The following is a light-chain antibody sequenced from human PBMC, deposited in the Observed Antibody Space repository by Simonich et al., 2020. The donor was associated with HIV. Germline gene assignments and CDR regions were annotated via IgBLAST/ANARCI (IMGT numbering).Light chain of an antibody. CDR2: WAT. CDR3: QQYYDTPYT. V-gene: IGKV4-1*01. CDR1: QSVLYSSNNKNY. Sequence: DIVMTQSPDSLTFSLGERATINCKSSQSVLYSSNNKNYLGWYQHKPRQPPKLLIYWATSREAGVPDRFSGSGSGTDFTLTISSLQAEDVAVYYCQQYYDTPYTFGQGTKLEIK. J-gene: IGKJ2*01.